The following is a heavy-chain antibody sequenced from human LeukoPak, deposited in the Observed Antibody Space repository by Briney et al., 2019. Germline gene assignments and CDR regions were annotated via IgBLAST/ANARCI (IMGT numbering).Heavy chain of an antibody. CDR3: ARRGLFWSGMDYYYYGMDV. CDR2: INPSGGST. V-gene: IGHV1-46*01. J-gene: IGHJ6*02. CDR1: GYTFTSYY. D-gene: IGHD3-3*01. Sequence: GTSVKVSCKASGYTFTSYYMHWVRQAPGQGLEWMGIINPSGGSTSYAQKFQGRVTMTRDTSTSTVYMELSSLRSEDTAVYYCARRGLFWSGMDYYYYGMDVWGQGTTVTVSS.